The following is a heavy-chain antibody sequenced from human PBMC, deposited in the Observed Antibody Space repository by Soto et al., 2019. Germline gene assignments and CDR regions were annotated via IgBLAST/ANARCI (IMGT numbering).Heavy chain of an antibody. CDR3: ASVACSSTSCLGEFDY. J-gene: IGHJ4*02. V-gene: IGHV1-18*01. D-gene: IGHD2-2*01. Sequence: ASVKVSCKASGYTFTGYGISWVRQAPGQGLEWMGWISAYNGNTNYAQKLQGRVTMTTDTSTSTAYMELRSLRSDDTAVYYCASVACSSTSCLGEFDYWGQGTLVTVSS. CDR1: GYTFTGYG. CDR2: ISAYNGNT.